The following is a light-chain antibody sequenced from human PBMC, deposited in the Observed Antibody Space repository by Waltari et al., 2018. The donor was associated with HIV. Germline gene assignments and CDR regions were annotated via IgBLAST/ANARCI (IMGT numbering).Light chain of an antibody. CDR1: WSDIGSYDH. CDR2: DVN. Sequence: QSALTPPASVSGSPGQSITLSCSGTWSDIGSYDHVSWYQHFPGKAPKRILYDVNERPSGVSPRYSGSKSGNTASLVISGLQSEDEADYYCCSYAGSGTFVVFGGGTRLTV. CDR3: CSYAGSGTFVV. J-gene: IGLJ3*02. V-gene: IGLV2-23*02.